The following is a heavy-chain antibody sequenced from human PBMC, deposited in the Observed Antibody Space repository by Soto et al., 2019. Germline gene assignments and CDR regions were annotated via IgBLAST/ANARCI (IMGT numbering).Heavy chain of an antibody. Sequence: TLSLTCAVYGGSFSGYYWSWIRQPPGKGLEWIGEINHSGSTNYNPSLKSRVTISVDTSKNQFSLKLSSVTAADTAVYYCARGPLSYSSSWYYFDYWGQGTLVTVS. D-gene: IGHD6-13*01. CDR1: GGSFSGYY. V-gene: IGHV4-34*01. J-gene: IGHJ4*02. CDR2: INHSGST. CDR3: ARGPLSYSSSWYYFDY.